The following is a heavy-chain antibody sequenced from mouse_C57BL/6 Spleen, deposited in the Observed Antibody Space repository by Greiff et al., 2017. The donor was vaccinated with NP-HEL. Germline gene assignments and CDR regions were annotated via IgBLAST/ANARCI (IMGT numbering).Heavy chain of an antibody. D-gene: IGHD1-2*01. J-gene: IGHJ3*01. Sequence: VQLQQSGAELVRPGASVKLSCTASGSNIKDYYMHWVKQRPEQGLEWIGRIDPEDGDTEYAPKFQGKATMTADTSSNTAYLQLSSLTSEDTAVYYCTTEDYGSAWFAYWGQGTLVTVSA. CDR3: TTEDYGSAWFAY. CDR1: GSNIKDYY. V-gene: IGHV14-1*01. CDR2: IDPEDGDT.